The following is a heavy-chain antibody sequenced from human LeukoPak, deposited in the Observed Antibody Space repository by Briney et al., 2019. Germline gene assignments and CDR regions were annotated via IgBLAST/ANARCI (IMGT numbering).Heavy chain of an antibody. Sequence: GGSLRLSCAASGFTFSNYWMSWVRQAPGKGLEWVANIKQDGSEKYYVNSVKGRFTISRDNAKNSLYLQMNSLRAEDAAVYYCARDLRTLDLFGELNYWGRGTLVTVSS. V-gene: IGHV3-7*01. D-gene: IGHD3-10*02. CDR2: IKQDGSEK. CDR3: ARDLRTLDLFGELNY. CDR1: GFTFSNYW. J-gene: IGHJ4*02.